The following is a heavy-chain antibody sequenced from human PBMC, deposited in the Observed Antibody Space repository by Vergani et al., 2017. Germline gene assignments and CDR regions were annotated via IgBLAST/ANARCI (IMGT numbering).Heavy chain of an antibody. CDR1: GFTFSSYG. Sequence: QVQLVESGGGVVQPGRSLRLSCAASGFTFSSYGMHWVRQAPGKGLEWVAVISYDGSNKYYADSVKGRFTISRDNSKNSLYLQMNSLRAEDTAVYYCARFGALPAYYDILTGYSDPPYFDYWGQGTLVTVSS. CDR3: ARFGALPAYYDILTGYSDPPYFDY. J-gene: IGHJ4*02. V-gene: IGHV3-30*03. D-gene: IGHD3-9*01. CDR2: ISYDGSNK.